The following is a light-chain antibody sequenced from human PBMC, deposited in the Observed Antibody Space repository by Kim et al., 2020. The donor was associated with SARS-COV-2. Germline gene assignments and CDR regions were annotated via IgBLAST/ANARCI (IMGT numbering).Light chain of an antibody. J-gene: IGKJ1*01. Sequence: ASVGDRFTITCRASQGVSRWLAWYQQKPEKAPKSLIYAAYNLQSGVPSRFSGSGSGTDLTLTISSLQPEDSATYYCQQYKSYPRTFGQGTKVDIK. CDR1: QGVSRW. CDR3: QQYKSYPRT. V-gene: IGKV1D-16*01. CDR2: AAY.